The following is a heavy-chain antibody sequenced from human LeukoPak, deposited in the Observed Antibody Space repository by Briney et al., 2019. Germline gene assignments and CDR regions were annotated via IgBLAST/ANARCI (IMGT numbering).Heavy chain of an antibody. CDR2: IYHSGST. D-gene: IGHD5-18*01. CDR3: ARGQTWIQLWFSQGGFDP. J-gene: IGHJ5*02. V-gene: IGHV4-30-2*01. CDR1: GGSISSGGYS. Sequence: SETLSLTCAVSGGSISSGGYSWSWIRQPPGKGLEWIGYIYHSGSTYYNPSLKSRVTISVDRSKNQFSLKLSSVTAADTAVYYCARGQTWIQLWFSQGGFDPWGQGTLVTVSS.